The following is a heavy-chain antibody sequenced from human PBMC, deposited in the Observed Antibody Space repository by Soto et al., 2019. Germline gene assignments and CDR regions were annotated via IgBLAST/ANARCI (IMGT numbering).Heavy chain of an antibody. CDR3: AKDQTPFSLIPATAHWFDY. Sequence: EVQLVESGGGLVQPGRSLRLSCAASGFTFDDYAMHWVRQAPGKGLEWVSGISWNSGSIGYADSVKGRFTISRDNAKNSLYLQMNSLRAEDTALYYCAKDQTPFSLIPATAHWFDYWGQGTLVTVSS. CDR1: GFTFDDYA. J-gene: IGHJ4*02. D-gene: IGHD2-2*01. CDR2: ISWNSGSI. V-gene: IGHV3-9*01.